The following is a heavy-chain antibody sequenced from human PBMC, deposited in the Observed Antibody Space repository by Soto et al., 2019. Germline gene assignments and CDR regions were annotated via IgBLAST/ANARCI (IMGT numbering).Heavy chain of an antibody. Sequence: ASVKVSCKASGYTFTSYYMHWVRQAPGQGLEWMGIINPSGGSTSYAQKFQGRVTMTTDTSTSTVYMELRSLRSDDTAVYYCARAVGHPSAFDIWGQGTMVTVSS. CDR1: GYTFTSYY. CDR2: INPSGGST. CDR3: ARAVGHPSAFDI. J-gene: IGHJ3*02. V-gene: IGHV1-46*01.